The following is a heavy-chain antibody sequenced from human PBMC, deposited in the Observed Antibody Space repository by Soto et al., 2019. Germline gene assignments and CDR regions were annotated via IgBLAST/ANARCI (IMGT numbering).Heavy chain of an antibody. CDR2: VVPILGST. V-gene: IGHV1-69*06. CDR3: ARGEPLILVLGL. D-gene: IGHD3-16*01. Sequence: QVQLVQSGAEVKKPGSSVKVSCKASEDTFVSYAITWVRQAPGQGLEWMGGVVPILGSTNYAQKVQGRVTFTADKSTDTAYMELSSLRSEETAMYYCARGEPLILVLGLWGQGTMVIVSS. CDR1: EDTFVSYA. J-gene: IGHJ3*01.